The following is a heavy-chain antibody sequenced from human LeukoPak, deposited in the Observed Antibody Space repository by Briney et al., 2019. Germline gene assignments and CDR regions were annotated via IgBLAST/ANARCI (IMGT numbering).Heavy chain of an antibody. CDR2: INRDGSST. V-gene: IGHV3-74*01. CDR1: GFTFSSYW. J-gene: IGHJ4*02. CDR3: AEGIAAAGSFDY. D-gene: IGHD6-13*01. Sequence: GGSLRLSCAASGFTFSSYWMHWVRQAPGKGLVWVSRINRDGSSTSYADSVKGRFTISRDNAKNTLYLQMNSLRAEDTAVYYCAEGIAAAGSFDYWGQGTLVTVSS.